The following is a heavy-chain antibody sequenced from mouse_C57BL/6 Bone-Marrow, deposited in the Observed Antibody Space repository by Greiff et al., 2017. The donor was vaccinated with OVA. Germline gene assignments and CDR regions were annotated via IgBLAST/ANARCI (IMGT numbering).Heavy chain of an antibody. CDR3: ARIYYDYDKGCAY. CDR2: IHPNSGST. Sequence: QVQLQQPGAELVKPGASVKLSCKASGYTFTSYWMHWVKQRPGQGLEWIGMIHPNSGSTNYNEKFKSKATLTVDKSSSTAYMQLSSLTSEDSAVYYCARIYYDYDKGCAYWGQGTLVTVSA. J-gene: IGHJ3*01. D-gene: IGHD2-4*01. CDR1: GYTFTSYW. V-gene: IGHV1-64*01.